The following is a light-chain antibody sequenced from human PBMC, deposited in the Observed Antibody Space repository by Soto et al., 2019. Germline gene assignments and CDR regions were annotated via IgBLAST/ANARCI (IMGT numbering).Light chain of an antibody. CDR3: QQDGDRPWT. J-gene: IGKJ1*01. Sequence: APSPGTLFSSPGEIATLSCRASQAVSSNYLAWYQQKPGQAPRLLISGASGRATGVPDRFSGSGSGTEFTLTIVRLESEDFVVYFCQQDGDRPWTFGQGTKVDIK. CDR2: GAS. CDR1: QAVSSNY. V-gene: IGKV3-20*01.